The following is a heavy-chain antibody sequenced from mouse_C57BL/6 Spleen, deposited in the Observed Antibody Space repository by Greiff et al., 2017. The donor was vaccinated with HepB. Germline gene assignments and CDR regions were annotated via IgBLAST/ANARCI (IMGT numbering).Heavy chain of an antibody. CDR3: TREGYYDYEYYAMDY. J-gene: IGHJ4*01. CDR1: GFTFSSYA. CDR2: ISSGGDYI. D-gene: IGHD2-4*01. V-gene: IGHV5-9-1*02. Sequence: EVKLVESGEGLVKPGGSLKLSCAASGFTFSSYAMSWVRQTPEKRLEWVAYISSGGDYIYYADTVKGRFTISRDNARNTLYLQMSSLKSEDTAMYYCTREGYYDYEYYAMDYWGQGTSVTVSS.